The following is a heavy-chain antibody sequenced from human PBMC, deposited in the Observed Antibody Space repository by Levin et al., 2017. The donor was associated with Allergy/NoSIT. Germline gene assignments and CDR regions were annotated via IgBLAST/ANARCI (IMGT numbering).Heavy chain of an antibody. J-gene: IGHJ4*02. D-gene: IGHD5-12*01. CDR2: IYYSGST. V-gene: IGHV4-30-4*01. CDR1: GGSISSGDYY. CDR3: ARGGRGYSGYGEI. Sequence: SETLSLTCTVSGGSISSGDYYWSWIRQPPGKGLEWIGYIYYSGSTYYNPSLKSRVTISVDTSKNQFSLKLSSVTAADTAVYYCARGGRGYSGYGEIWGQGTLVTVSS.